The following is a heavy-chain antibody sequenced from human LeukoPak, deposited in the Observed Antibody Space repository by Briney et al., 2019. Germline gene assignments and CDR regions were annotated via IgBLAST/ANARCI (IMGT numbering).Heavy chain of an antibody. V-gene: IGHV4-30-4*02. CDR1: GDSISSGDYN. D-gene: IGHD3-16*01. J-gene: IGHJ4*02. Sequence: SETLSLTCTVSGDSISSGDYNWNWIRQPPGKGLEWIGYIYHSGSTYYTPSLKSRVTISVDRSKNQFSLKLSSVTAADTAVYYCARGRYGWLPFDYWGQGTLVTVSS. CDR3: ARGRYGWLPFDY. CDR2: IYHSGST.